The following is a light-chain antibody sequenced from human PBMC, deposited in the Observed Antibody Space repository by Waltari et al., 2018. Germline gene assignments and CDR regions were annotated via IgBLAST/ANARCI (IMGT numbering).Light chain of an antibody. CDR3: QQYYGTPPYT. J-gene: IGKJ2*01. CDR1: QSVLYSPNNKNY. CDR2: WSS. Sequence: DIVMTQSPESLAVSLGERATINCKSSQSVLYSPNNKNYLDWYQTKPGQPPKLLIYWSSTRESGVPDRFSGSGSGTDFTLTISSLQAGDVAVYYCQQYYGTPPYTFGQGTKLEIK. V-gene: IGKV4-1*01.